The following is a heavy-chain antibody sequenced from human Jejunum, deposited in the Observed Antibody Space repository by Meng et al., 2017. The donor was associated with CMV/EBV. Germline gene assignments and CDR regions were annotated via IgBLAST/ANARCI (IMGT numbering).Heavy chain of an antibody. J-gene: IGHJ3*02. D-gene: IGHD1-26*01. CDR3: ARDKELSDAFDI. Sequence: AASGFTVSTNYMNWVRQAPGKGLEWVSVIYSGGSTYSADSVKGRFTISRDNSKNTLFLQMNSLRAEDTAVYYCARDKELSDAFDIWGQGTMVTVSS. CDR2: IYSGGST. CDR1: GFTVSTNY. V-gene: IGHV3-53*01.